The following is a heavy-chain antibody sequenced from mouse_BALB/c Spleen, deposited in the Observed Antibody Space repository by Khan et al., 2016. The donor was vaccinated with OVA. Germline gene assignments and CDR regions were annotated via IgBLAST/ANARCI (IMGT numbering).Heavy chain of an antibody. V-gene: IGHV3-2*02. Sequence: EVQLVETGPGLVKPSQSLSLTCTVTGYSITSEYAWNWIRQFPGNKLEWMGYINYSGNTRFNPSLKSQASITRDTSKNQFFLQLNSVTTEDTATYYCARKDYDYYDPFPYWGQGTLVTVSA. D-gene: IGHD2-4*01. CDR3: ARKDYDYYDPFPY. CDR2: INYSGNT. CDR1: GYSITSEYA. J-gene: IGHJ3*01.